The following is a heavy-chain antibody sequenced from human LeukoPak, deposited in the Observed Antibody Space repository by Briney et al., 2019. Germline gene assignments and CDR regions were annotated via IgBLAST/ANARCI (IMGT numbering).Heavy chain of an antibody. J-gene: IGHJ6*03. CDR1: GGTFSSYA. V-gene: IGHV1-69*04. CDR3: ARVPQERIVVVPGGTPYYYYYMDV. Sequence: ASVKVSCKASGGTFSSYAISWVRQAPGQGLEWMGRIIPILGIANYAQKFQGRVTITADKSTSTAYMELSSLRSEDTAVYYCARVPQERIVVVPGGTPYYYYYMDVWGKGTTVTVSS. CDR2: IIPILGIA. D-gene: IGHD2-2*01.